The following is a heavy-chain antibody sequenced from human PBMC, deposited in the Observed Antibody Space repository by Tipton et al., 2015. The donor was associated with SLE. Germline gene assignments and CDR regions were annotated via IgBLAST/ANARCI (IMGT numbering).Heavy chain of an antibody. J-gene: IGHJ6*02. CDR2: INHGGST. CDR3: ARHVGVAYYYAMDV. V-gene: IGHV4-34*01. D-gene: IGHD2-15*01. Sequence: TLSLTCSIYGGSFGGYYWSWIRQPPGKGLEWIGEINHGGSTNYNPSLKSRVTTSVDTSKNQFSLKLSSVTAADTAMYYCARHVGVAYYYAMDVWGQGTTVVISS. CDR1: GGSFGGYY.